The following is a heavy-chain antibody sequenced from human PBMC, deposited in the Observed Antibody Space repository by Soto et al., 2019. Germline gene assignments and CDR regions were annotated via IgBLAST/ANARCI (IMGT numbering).Heavy chain of an antibody. CDR1: GVTFRSYI. CDR2: ISRSGGRT. CDR3: AKDRSSSTIDAFDI. V-gene: IGHV3-23*01. Sequence: GGSLRLACAASGVTFRSYIMNGVRQAPGKGLECVSAISRSGGRTYYGDSVKGRFTISRDNSKNTLYLQMNSLRAEDTAVYYCAKDRSSSTIDAFDIWGQGTMVTVSS. D-gene: IGHD2-2*01. J-gene: IGHJ3*02.